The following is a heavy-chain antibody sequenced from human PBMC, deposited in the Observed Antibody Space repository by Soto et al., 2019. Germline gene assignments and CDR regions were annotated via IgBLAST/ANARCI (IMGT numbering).Heavy chain of an antibody. CDR3: ARTSLQYNWFDP. J-gene: IGHJ5*02. V-gene: IGHV4-34*01. CDR2: INHSGST. Sequence: TSETLSLTCAVYGESFSAYYWSWIRQPPGRGLEWIGEINHSGSTNYNPSLKSRVTISVDTSKNQFSLKLSSVTAADTAVYYCARTSLQYNWFDPWGQGTLVTVSS. CDR1: GESFSAYY.